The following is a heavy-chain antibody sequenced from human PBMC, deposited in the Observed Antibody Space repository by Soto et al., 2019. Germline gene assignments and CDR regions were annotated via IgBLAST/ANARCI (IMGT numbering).Heavy chain of an antibody. D-gene: IGHD6-13*01. CDR1: GGNFSSYA. Sequence: QAQLVQSGAELKKPGSSVKVSCKASGGNFSSYAISWLRQAPGQGLEWMGGIVPLFGTTNYAQKFKGRLMITADESTTTADMELSSLRFEATAVYYCARARGISWYNSFHPWGQGSPVTVSS. V-gene: IGHV1-69*01. CDR3: ARARGISWYNSFHP. CDR2: IVPLFGTT. J-gene: IGHJ5*02.